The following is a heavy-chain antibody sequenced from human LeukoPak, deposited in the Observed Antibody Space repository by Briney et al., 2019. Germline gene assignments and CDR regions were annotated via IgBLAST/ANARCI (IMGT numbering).Heavy chain of an antibody. J-gene: IGHJ4*02. CDR3: AKMADSSGYYYSDY. Sequence: GGSLRLSCAASGFTFSSYAMNWVRQAPGKGLEWVSVISGSGGTTYYSDSVKGRFTISRDNSKNTLYLQMNSLRAEDTAVYYCAKMADSSGYYYSDYWGQGTLVTVSS. D-gene: IGHD3-22*01. V-gene: IGHV3-23*01. CDR1: GFTFSSYA. CDR2: ISGSGGTT.